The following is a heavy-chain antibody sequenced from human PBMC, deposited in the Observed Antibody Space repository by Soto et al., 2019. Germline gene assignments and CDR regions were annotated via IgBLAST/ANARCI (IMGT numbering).Heavy chain of an antibody. CDR3: ARSSYSSSSGADYYYGMDV. CDR1: GFTFSSYG. J-gene: IGHJ6*02. D-gene: IGHD6-6*01. CDR2: IWYDGSNK. V-gene: IGHV3-33*01. Sequence: GGSLRLSCAASGFTFSSYGMHWVRQAPGKGLEWVAVIWYDGSNKYYADSVKGRFTISRDNSKNTLYLQMNSLRAEDTAVYYCARSSYSSSSGADYYYGMDVWGQGTTVTVPS.